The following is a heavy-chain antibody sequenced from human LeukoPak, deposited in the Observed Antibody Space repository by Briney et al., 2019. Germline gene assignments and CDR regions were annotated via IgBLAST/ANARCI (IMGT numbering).Heavy chain of an antibody. Sequence: PGGSLRLSCAASGFTFSSYSMNWVRQAPGKGPEWVSSISSSSSYIYYADSVKGRFTISRDNAKNSLYLQMNSLRAEDTAVYYCARDRTSYSSGWYVDWFDPWGQGTLVTVSS. V-gene: IGHV3-21*01. CDR1: GFTFSSYS. CDR2: ISSSSSYI. CDR3: ARDRTSYSSGWYVDWFDP. D-gene: IGHD6-19*01. J-gene: IGHJ5*02.